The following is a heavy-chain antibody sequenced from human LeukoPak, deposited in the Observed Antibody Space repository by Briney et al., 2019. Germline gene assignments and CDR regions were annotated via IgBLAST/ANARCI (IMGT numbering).Heavy chain of an antibody. CDR3: ARASGSYCSSTSCNDAFDI. V-gene: IGHV1-18*01. J-gene: IGHJ3*02. D-gene: IGHD2-2*01. CDR1: VYTFIIYG. CDR2: ISAYNGNT. Sequence: ASVTVSFTSSVYTFIIYGITWVRQAPGQGREGMGWISAYNGNTNYAQNLQGRVTMTTDTSTSTAYLELKSLSSDDTAVYYCARASGSYCSSTSCNDAFDIWGQGTMVTVSS.